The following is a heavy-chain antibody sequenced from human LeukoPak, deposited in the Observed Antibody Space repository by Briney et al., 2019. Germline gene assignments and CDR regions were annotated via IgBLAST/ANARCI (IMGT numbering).Heavy chain of an antibody. CDR2: GRT. Sequence: GRTNYNPSLNSRVTMSVDTSKTQFSLKLTSVTAADTAVYYCARVSIAAAGSELNGAFDIWGQGTMVTVSS. V-gene: IGHV4-4*07. D-gene: IGHD6-13*01. J-gene: IGHJ3*02. CDR3: ARVSIAAAGSELNGAFDI.